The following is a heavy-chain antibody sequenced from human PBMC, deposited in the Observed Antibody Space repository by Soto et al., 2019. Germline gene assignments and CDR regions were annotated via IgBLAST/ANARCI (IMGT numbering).Heavy chain of an antibody. CDR2: TPYNGNP. CDR3: ARRYGSCFDY. D-gene: IGHD5-18*01. J-gene: IGHJ4*02. CDR1: GGSISSNY. V-gene: IGHV4-59*08. Sequence: SETLSLTCTVSGGSISSNYWSWIRQSPEKGLEWIGHTPYNGNPNYNPSLKGRVTISVDTSKNQFSLKLSSVTAADTAVYYCARRYGSCFDYWGQGTLVTVSS.